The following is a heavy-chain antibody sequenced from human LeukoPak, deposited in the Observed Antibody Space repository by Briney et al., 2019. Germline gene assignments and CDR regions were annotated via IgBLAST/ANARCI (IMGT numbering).Heavy chain of an antibody. CDR2: IYSGGST. V-gene: IGHV3-53*01. CDR3: ARDLPYYYDSSGYGAFDI. D-gene: IGHD3-22*01. Sequence: GGSLRLSCAASGFTVSSNYMSWVRQAPGKGLEWVSVIYSGGSTYYADSVKGRFTISRDNSKNTLYLQMNNLRAEDTAVYYCARDLPYYYDSSGYGAFDIWGQGTMVTVSS. J-gene: IGHJ3*02. CDR1: GFTVSSNY.